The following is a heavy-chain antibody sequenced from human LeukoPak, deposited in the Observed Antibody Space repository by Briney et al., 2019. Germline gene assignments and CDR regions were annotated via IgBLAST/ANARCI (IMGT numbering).Heavy chain of an antibody. J-gene: IGHJ4*02. D-gene: IGHD6-13*01. V-gene: IGHV3-74*01. Sequence: GGSLRLSCAASGFTFSSYWMHWVRQAPGKGLVWVSRINSDGSSTSYADSVKGRFTISRDNSKNTLYLQMNSPRAEDTAVYYCAKTEGIAAAGTIDYWGQGTLVTVSS. CDR1: GFTFSSYW. CDR2: INSDGSST. CDR3: AKTEGIAAAGTIDY.